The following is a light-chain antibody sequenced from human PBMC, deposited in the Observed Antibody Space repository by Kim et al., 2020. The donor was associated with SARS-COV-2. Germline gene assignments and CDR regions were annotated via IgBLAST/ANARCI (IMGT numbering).Light chain of an antibody. CDR3: QQYSRYPLT. CDR1: QSISRS. J-gene: IGKJ4*01. V-gene: IGKV1-5*03. Sequence: AFVGDRVTITCRASQSISRSLAWYQQKPGKAPNLLIYTASTLESGVTSRFSGSGSGTEFTLTISSLQPDDFAIYYCQQYSRYPLTFGGGTKVDIK. CDR2: TAS.